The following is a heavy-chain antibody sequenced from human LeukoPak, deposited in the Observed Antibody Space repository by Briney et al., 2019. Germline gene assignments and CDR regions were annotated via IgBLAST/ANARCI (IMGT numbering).Heavy chain of an antibody. CDR3: ARIPRGDLRGFDY. D-gene: IGHD3-10*01. V-gene: IGHV3-48*03. CDR1: GFTFSSYE. CDR2: ISSSGSFI. J-gene: IGHJ4*02. Sequence: PGGSLRLSCAASGFTFSSYEMNWVRQAPGKGLEWISYISSSGSFIYYTDSVKGRFTISRDNAKSSLYLQMNSLTVEDTAVYYCARIPRGDLRGFDYWGQGTLVTVSS.